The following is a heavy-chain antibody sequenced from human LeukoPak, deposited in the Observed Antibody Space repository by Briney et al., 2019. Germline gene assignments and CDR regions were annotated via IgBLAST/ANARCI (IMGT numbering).Heavy chain of an antibody. Sequence: PSETLSLTCTVSGGSIGRTTFYWAWIRQPPGEGLEWIASIYYSGSTYYNPSLQSRVTISVDTSKNQFSLKVNSLTAADTAVYYCARHSQYSHMHVWGKGTTVTVSS. D-gene: IGHD2-21*01. V-gene: IGHV4-39*01. CDR2: IYYSGST. CDR1: GGSIGRTTFY. CDR3: ARHSQYSHMHV. J-gene: IGHJ6*03.